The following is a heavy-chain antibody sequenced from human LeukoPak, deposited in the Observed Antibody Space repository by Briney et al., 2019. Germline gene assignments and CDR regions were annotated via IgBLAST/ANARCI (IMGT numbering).Heavy chain of an antibody. J-gene: IGHJ4*02. CDR1: GFTFSSYA. CDR3: AKDDRNVRRIRSIWAELDY. D-gene: IGHD3-22*01. Sequence: GGSLRLSCAASGFTFSSYAMSWVRQAPGKGPEWVSAISGSGGSTYYADSVKGRFTISRDNSKNTLYLQMNSLRAEDTAVYYCAKDDRNVRRIRSIWAELDYWGQGTLVTVSS. CDR2: ISGSGGST. V-gene: IGHV3-23*01.